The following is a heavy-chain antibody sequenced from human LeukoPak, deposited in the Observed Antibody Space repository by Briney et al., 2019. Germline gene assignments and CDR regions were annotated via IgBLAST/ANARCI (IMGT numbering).Heavy chain of an antibody. CDR1: GYXFINYY. D-gene: IGHD1-26*01. V-gene: IGHV1-46*01. CDR3: AREFSGYIDF. J-gene: IGHJ4*02. CDR2: INPSGGGT. Sequence: ASVKVSCKASGYXFINYYMHWVRQAPGQGLEWMGIINPSGGGTSYAQKFQGRVTMTRDTSTSTVYMEVSSLRSEDTAVYYCAREFSGYIDFWGQGTLVTVSS.